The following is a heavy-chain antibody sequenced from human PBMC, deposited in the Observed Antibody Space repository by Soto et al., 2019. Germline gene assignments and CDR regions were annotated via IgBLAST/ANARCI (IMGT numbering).Heavy chain of an antibody. CDR1: GDSISTYY. V-gene: IGHV4-59*01. J-gene: IGHJ5*02. CDR3: ARAELSRFDP. CDR2: IYYSGRT. Sequence: SETLSLTCTVSGDSISTYYWGWIRQPPGMGLEWIGYIYYSGRTDYNPSLKSRVTISVDTSKNQFSLKLSSVTAADTAVYYCARAELSRFDPWGQGTLVTVSS. D-gene: IGHD2-15*01.